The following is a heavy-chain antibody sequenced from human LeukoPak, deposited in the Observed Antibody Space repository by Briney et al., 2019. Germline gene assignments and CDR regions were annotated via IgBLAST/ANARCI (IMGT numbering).Heavy chain of an antibody. D-gene: IGHD3-9*01. CDR1: GGSISSYY. Sequence: PSETLSLTCTVSGGSISSYYWSWIRQPPGKGLEWIGYIHYSGSTNYNPSLKSRVTISVDTSKKQFSLKMSSVTAADTAVYYCARHYNYDILTGYYSPYYFDYWGQGTLVTVSS. CDR3: ARHYNYDILTGYYSPYYFDY. V-gene: IGHV4-59*08. J-gene: IGHJ4*02. CDR2: IHYSGST.